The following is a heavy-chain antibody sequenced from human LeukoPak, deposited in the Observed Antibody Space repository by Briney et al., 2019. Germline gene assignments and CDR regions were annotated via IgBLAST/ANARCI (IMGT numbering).Heavy chain of an antibody. CDR2: IYHSGST. J-gene: IGHJ4*02. V-gene: IGHV4-30-2*01. CDR1: GGSISSGGYS. Sequence: SETLSLTCAVSGGSISSGGYSWSWIRQPPGKGLEWIGYIYHSGSTYYNPSLKSRVTISVDRSKNQFSLKLSSVTAADTAVYYCARDSGTFDYWGQGTLVTVSS. D-gene: IGHD3-10*01. CDR3: ARDSGTFDY.